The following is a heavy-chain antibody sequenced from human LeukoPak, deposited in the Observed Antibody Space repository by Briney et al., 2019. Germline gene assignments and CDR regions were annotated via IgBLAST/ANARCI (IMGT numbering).Heavy chain of an antibody. CDR1: GYTFTGYY. D-gene: IGHD5-18*01. CDR2: INPNSGGT. V-gene: IGHV1-2*02. J-gene: IGHJ4*02. CDR3: ARRYGGYSYGTYPYYFDY. Sequence: ASVKVSCKASGYTFTGYYMHWVRQAPGQGLEWMGWINPNSGGTNYAQKFQGRVTMTRDTSISTAYMELSRLRSDDTAVYYCARRYGGYSYGTYPYYFDYWGQGTLVTVSS.